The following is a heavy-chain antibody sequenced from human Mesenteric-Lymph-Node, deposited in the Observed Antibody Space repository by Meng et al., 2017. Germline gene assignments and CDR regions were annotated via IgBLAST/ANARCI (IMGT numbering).Heavy chain of an antibody. CDR2: IDWDDDK. Sequence: SGPTLVKPTQTLTLTCTLPGFSLSTSGMCVSWIRQPPGKALEWLALIDWDDDKFYSTSLKTRLTISKDTSKNQVVLTMANMDPVDTATYYCTHVSNLDRDYGSRDYFDHWGHGTLVTVSS. J-gene: IGHJ4*01. CDR1: GFSLSTSGMC. V-gene: IGHV2-70*12. CDR3: THVSNLDRDYGSRDYFDH. D-gene: IGHD3-16*01.